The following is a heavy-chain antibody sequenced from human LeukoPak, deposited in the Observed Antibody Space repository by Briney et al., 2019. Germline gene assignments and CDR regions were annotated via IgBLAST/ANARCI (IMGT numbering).Heavy chain of an antibody. V-gene: IGHV4-39*07. CDR3: ARIPKFNSSWYHYYYYMDV. J-gene: IGHJ6*03. Sequence: PSETLSLTCTVSGGSISSNSYYWGWIRQPPGKGLEWIGSIYYSGSTYYNPSLKSRVTISVDTSRNQFSLKLSSVTAADTAVYYCARIPKFNSSWYHYYYYMDVWGKGTTVTVSS. D-gene: IGHD6-13*01. CDR2: IYYSGST. CDR1: GGSISSNSYY.